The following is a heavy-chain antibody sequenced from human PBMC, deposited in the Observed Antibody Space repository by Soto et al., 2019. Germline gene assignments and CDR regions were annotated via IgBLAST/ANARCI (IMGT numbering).Heavy chain of an antibody. V-gene: IGHV6-1*01. CDR2: TYYRSKWYN. CDR3: ARGGDFWSGSHNYYYYGMDV. J-gene: IGHJ6*02. Sequence: SQTLSLTCVISGDSVSSDSAAWNWIRQSPSRGLEWLGRTYYRSKWYNDYAVSVKSRITINPDTSKTQFSLQLRSVTPEDTAVYYCARGGDFWSGSHNYYYYGMDVWGQGTTVTVSS. CDR1: GDSVSSDSAA. D-gene: IGHD3-3*01.